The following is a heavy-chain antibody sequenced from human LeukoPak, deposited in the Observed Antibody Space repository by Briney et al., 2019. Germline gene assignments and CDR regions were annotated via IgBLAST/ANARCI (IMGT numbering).Heavy chain of an antibody. V-gene: IGHV3-23*01. J-gene: IGHJ6*02. CDR2: ISGSGGST. D-gene: IGHD2-15*01. Sequence: PGGSLRLSCAASGFTFSSYAMSWVRQAPGKGLEWVSAISGSGGSTYYADSVKGRFTISRDNSKITLYLQMNSLRAEDTAVYYCAKSVVVADLYYYYGMDVWGQGTTVTVSS. CDR1: GFTFSSYA. CDR3: AKSVVVADLYYYYGMDV.